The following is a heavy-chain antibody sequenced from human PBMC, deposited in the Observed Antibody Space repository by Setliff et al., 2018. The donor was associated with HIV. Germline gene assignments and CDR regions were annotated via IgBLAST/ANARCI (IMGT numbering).Heavy chain of an antibody. J-gene: IGHJ4*02. D-gene: IGHD6-19*01. CDR3: AKTSGWTTIDY. V-gene: IGHV1-2*02. Sequence: GASVKVSCKTSGYTFSDYYMHWVRQAPGQGLEWMGWINPKSGDTKYAQKFQGRVTMTRDTSISTVYMELSRLRSDDTAVYYCAKTSGWTTIDYWGQGTLVTVSS. CDR1: GYTFSDYY. CDR2: INPKSGDT.